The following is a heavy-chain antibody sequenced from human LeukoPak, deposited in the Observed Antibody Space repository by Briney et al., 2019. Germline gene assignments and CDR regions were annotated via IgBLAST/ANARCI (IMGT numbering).Heavy chain of an antibody. CDR3: ARHGYSDPGYFDL. Sequence: MSSETLSLTCAVSGASFSDYYWSWIRQPPGKGLEWIGDLSYSGNANYNPSLKSRVTMSADTSKNQFSLKLTSVTAADTALYYCARHGYSDPGYFDLWGQGTRVTVSS. CDR1: GASFSDYY. V-gene: IGHV4-59*08. CDR2: LSYSGNA. J-gene: IGHJ4*02. D-gene: IGHD5-12*01.